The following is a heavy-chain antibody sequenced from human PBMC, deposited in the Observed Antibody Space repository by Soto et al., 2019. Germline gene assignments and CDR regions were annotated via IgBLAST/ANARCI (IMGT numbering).Heavy chain of an antibody. CDR2: IRDSGGSA. V-gene: IGHV3-23*01. CDR1: GFTFSNYA. CDR3: VREGSGWYSRGSFGF. D-gene: IGHD6-19*01. J-gene: IGHJ3*01. Sequence: GGSLRLSCEASGFTFSNYAMNWVRQAPGLGLEWVSIIRDSGGSANYADSVQGRFTISRDNSKNTLYLQINSLRAEDTAIYYCVREGSGWYSRGSFGFWGRGTKVTVSS.